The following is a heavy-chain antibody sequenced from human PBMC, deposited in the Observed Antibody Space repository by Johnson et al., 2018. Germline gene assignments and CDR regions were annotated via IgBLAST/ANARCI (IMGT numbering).Heavy chain of an antibody. V-gene: IGHV3-13*01. Sequence: VQLVQSGGGLVQPGKSLRLSCAASGFTFSSHDLHWVRQATGKGLEWVSRIGSVGEKSYSASVKGRFFISRENAENSLYLQMNSLRAGDTAVYYCARKKFGTTAGFDVWGQGTMVTFSS. CDR3: ARKKFGTTAGFDV. CDR1: GFTFSSHD. CDR2: IGSVGEK. D-gene: IGHD1-7*01. J-gene: IGHJ3*01.